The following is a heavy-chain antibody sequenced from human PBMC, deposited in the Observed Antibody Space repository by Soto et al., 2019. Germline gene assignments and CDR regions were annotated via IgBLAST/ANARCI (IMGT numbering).Heavy chain of an antibody. CDR2: VSYDGKNK. D-gene: IGHD6-13*01. CDR1: GFTFSSYG. V-gene: IGHV3-30*18. CDR3: AKDLGQQLVLNYDMDV. Sequence: QVQLVESGGGVVQPGTSLGLSCAPSGFTFSSYGMYWVRQAPGKGLEWVAVVSYDGKNKYYADSVKGRFTISRDNAKNMLYLQMNSLRAEDTAVYYCAKDLGQQLVLNYDMDVWGHGTTVTVSS. J-gene: IGHJ6*02.